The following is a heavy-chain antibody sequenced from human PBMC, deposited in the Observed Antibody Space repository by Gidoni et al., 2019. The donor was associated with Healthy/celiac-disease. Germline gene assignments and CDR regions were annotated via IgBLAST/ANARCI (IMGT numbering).Heavy chain of an antibody. Sequence: QLQLQESGSGLVKPSQTLSLTCAVSGGSISSGGYSWSWIRQPPGQGLEWIGYIYHSGSTYYNPSLKSRVTISVDRSKNQFSLKLSSVTAADTAVYYCARTYCSSTSCQSIWYFDLWGRGTLVTVSS. J-gene: IGHJ2*01. CDR2: IYHSGST. CDR1: GGSISSGGYS. V-gene: IGHV4-30-2*01. D-gene: IGHD2-2*01. CDR3: ARTYCSSTSCQSIWYFDL.